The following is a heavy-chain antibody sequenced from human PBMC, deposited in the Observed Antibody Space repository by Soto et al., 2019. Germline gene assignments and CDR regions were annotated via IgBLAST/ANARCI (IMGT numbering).Heavy chain of an antibody. CDR3: ARVRRTQYFDL. J-gene: IGHJ2*01. CDR1: GYTFNGYG. Sequence: QVQLVQSGAEVKKPGASVKVSCKASGYTFNGYGISWVRQAPGQGLEWMGWISVYNGQTNYSQTVQGRVTITTDTSTSRAYMELRNLKSDDTAVYYCARVRRTQYFDLWGRGTLVTVS. V-gene: IGHV1-18*01. CDR2: ISVYNGQT.